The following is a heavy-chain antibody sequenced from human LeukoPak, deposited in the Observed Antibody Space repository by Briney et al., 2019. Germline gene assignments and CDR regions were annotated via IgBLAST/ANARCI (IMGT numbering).Heavy chain of an antibody. CDR3: ARVPETIFGPSGYYGMDV. Sequence: GASVKVSCKASGYTFTGYYMHWVRQAPGQGLEWMGWINPNSGGTNYAQKFQGRVTMTRDTSISTAYMELSRLRSDDTAVYYCARVPETIFGPSGYYGMDVWGQGTTVTVSS. J-gene: IGHJ6*02. CDR2: INPNSGGT. D-gene: IGHD3-3*01. V-gene: IGHV1-2*02. CDR1: GYTFTGYY.